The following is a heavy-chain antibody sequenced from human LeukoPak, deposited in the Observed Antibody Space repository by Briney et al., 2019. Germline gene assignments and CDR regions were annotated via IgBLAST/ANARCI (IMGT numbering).Heavy chain of an antibody. CDR1: GYSISSGYY. CDR2: IYHSGST. Sequence: PSETLSLTCTVSGYSISSGYYWGWIRQPPGKGLEWIGSIYHSGSTYYNPSLKSRVTISVDTSKNQFSLKLSSVTAADTAVYYCARRIAAAGTKVGWFDPWGQGTLVTVSS. D-gene: IGHD6-13*01. J-gene: IGHJ5*02. V-gene: IGHV4-38-2*02. CDR3: ARRIAAAGTKVGWFDP.